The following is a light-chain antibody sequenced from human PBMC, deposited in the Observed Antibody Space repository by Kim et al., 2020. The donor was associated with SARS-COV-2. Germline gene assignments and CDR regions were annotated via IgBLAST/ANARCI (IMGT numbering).Light chain of an antibody. J-gene: IGKJ1*01. V-gene: IGKV1-13*02. Sequence: SASVGDRVSITCRASQGINSALAWYQQKPGKAPKLLIYGASSLQSAVPSRFSGSASGTEFTLTISSLQPDDVATYYCQQYRIYWTFGQGTKVDIK. CDR1: QGINSA. CDR2: GAS. CDR3: QQYRIYWT.